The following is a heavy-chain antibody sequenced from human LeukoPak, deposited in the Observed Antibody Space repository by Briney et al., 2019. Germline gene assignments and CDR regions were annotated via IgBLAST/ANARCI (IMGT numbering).Heavy chain of an antibody. CDR3: ARVLRFGGGAVPDYGMDV. CDR1: GFTFSSYA. D-gene: IGHD1-26*01. J-gene: IGHJ6*02. Sequence: PGGSLRLSCAASGFTFSSYAMHWVRQAPGKGLEWVSSISSSSSYIYYADSVKGRFTISRDNAKNSLYLQMNSLRAEDTAVYYCARVLRFGGGAVPDYGMDVWGQGTTVTVSS. V-gene: IGHV3-21*01. CDR2: ISSSSSYI.